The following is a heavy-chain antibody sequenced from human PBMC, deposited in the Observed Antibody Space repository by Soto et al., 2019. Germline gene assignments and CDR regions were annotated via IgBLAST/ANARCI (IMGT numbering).Heavy chain of an antibody. J-gene: IGHJ5*02. CDR2: VYTTGST. D-gene: IGHD3-10*01. CDR1: GGSISTYY. V-gene: IGHV4-4*07. CDR3: ASGKLWFGDLYWLDP. Sequence: SETLSLTCTVSGGSISTYYWSWIRQPAGKGLEWIGRVYTTGSTTYNPSLKSRVSMSVDTAKNQFSLRLNSVTAADTAVYYCASGKLWFGDLYWLDPWGPGTLVTVSS.